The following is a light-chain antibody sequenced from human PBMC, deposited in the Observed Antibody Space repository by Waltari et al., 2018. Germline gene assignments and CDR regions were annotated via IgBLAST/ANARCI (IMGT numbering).Light chain of an antibody. V-gene: IGKV1-5*03. J-gene: IGKJ2*03. CDR3: QQYNSYSYS. CDR2: KAS. Sequence: DIQMTQSPSTPSASVGVRATITCRASQSVSSWLAGYQQKPAKAPKLLIYKASNVESGVPSRFSGSGSGTEFTLTISSLQPEDFATYSCQQYNSYSYSFGQGTKLEIK. CDR1: QSVSSW.